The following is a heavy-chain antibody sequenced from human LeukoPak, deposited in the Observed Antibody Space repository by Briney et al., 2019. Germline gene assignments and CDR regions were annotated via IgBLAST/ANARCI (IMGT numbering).Heavy chain of an antibody. CDR3: AKMYSSGWYFLFDY. CDR1: GFTLSSYA. V-gene: IGHV3-23*01. CDR2: ISGSGGST. J-gene: IGHJ4*02. Sequence: GGSLRLSCAASGFTLSSYAMTSVRQAPGKGLEWVSAISGSGGSTYYADSVNGRFTISRYNANNTLYLQMNSLRAEDTDVYYCAKMYSSGWYFLFDYWGQGTLVTVSS. D-gene: IGHD6-19*01.